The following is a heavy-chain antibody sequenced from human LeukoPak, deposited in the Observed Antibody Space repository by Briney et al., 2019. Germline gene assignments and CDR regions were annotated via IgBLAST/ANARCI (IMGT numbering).Heavy chain of an antibody. D-gene: IGHD3-22*01. J-gene: IGHJ3*02. CDR2: IYYSGRT. V-gene: IGHV4-39*01. Sequence: SETLSLTCTVSGGSISSRTYYWGWIRQPPGKGLEWIGTIYYSGRTYYNPSLKSRVTISVDTSKNQFSLKLSSVTAADTAVYYCARSPIITMIVVVISALDIWGQGTMVTVSS. CDR1: GGSISSRTYY. CDR3: ARSPIITMIVVVISALDI.